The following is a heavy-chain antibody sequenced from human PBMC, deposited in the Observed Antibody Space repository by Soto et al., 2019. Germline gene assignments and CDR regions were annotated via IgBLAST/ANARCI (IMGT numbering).Heavy chain of an antibody. CDR1: GASGRSRRYY. D-gene: IGHD1-26*01. V-gene: IGHV4-61*01. J-gene: IGHJ5*01. CDR2: SYYNGDT. Sequence: THSLTGPVGGASGRSRRYYSVWVGQPPGKGLEWMGYSYYNGDTNYNPSLKSRVTISVDTSQNQFSLKLTSVTAADTAVYYCAREGGVLRLSNWFDSWVQGIEVTVSS. CDR3: AREGGVLRLSNWFDS.